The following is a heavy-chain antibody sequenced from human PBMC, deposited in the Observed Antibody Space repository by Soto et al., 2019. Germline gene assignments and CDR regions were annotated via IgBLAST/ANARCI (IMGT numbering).Heavy chain of an antibody. J-gene: IGHJ5*02. CDR1: GFTFSSYD. Sequence: GGSLRLSCAASGFTFSSYDMHWVRQATGKGLEWVSAIGTAGDTYYPGSVKGRFTISRENAKNSLYLQMNSLRAGDTAVYYCARGLGSSSSYWFDPWGQGTLVTVSS. CDR2: IGTAGDT. CDR3: ARGLGSSSSYWFDP. D-gene: IGHD6-6*01. V-gene: IGHV3-13*01.